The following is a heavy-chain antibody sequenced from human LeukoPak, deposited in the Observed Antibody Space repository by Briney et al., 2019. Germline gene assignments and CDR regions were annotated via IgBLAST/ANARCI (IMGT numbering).Heavy chain of an antibody. CDR1: GGSFSGYY. CDR3: ARLVATIYWYFDL. Sequence: SETLSLTCAVYGGSFSGYYWSWIRQPPGKGLEWIGEINHSGSTNYNPSLKSRVTISVDTSKNQFSLKLSSVTAADTAVYYCARLVATIYWYFDLWGRGTLVTVSS. CDR2: INHSGST. V-gene: IGHV4-34*01. D-gene: IGHD5-12*01. J-gene: IGHJ2*01.